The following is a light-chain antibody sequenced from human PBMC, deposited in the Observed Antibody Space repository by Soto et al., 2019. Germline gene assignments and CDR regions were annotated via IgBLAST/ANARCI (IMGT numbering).Light chain of an antibody. Sequence: EVVMTQSPATLSVSPGERVTLSCRASQSINAHLAWYQQKPGQAPRLLIHGASTRATGIPARFSGSGFGSEFILTISSLQSEDFAVYYCQQYNKWPYTFGQGTRLEI. J-gene: IGKJ2*01. CDR3: QQYNKWPYT. CDR2: GAS. CDR1: QSINAH. V-gene: IGKV3-15*01.